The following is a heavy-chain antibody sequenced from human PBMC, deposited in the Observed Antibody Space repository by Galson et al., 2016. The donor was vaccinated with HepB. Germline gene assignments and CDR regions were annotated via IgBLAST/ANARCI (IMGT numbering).Heavy chain of an antibody. CDR2: IIPIFGTA. CDR1: GGTFSFYA. CDR3: AKGEGYSSSWCESHN. Sequence: SVKVSCKASGGTFSFYAISWVRQAPGQGLEWMGGIIPIFGTANYEQKFQGRDTITADESTSKAYMELNSLRSEDTAVYYCAKGEGYSSSWCESHNWGQGTLVTVSS. J-gene: IGHJ4*02. D-gene: IGHD6-13*01. V-gene: IGHV1-69*13.